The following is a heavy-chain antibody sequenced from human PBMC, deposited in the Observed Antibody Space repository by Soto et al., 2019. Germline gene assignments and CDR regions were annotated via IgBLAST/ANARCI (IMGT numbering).Heavy chain of an antibody. D-gene: IGHD4-4*01. V-gene: IGHV4-34*01. J-gene: IGHJ4*02. CDR1: GGSFSGYD. CDR3: ARVQRRSNLPDY. CDR2: INHSGST. Sequence: SETLSLTCAVYGGSFSGYDWSWIRQPPGKGLEWIGEINHSGSTNYNPSLKSRVTISVDTSKNQFSLKLSSVTAADTAVYYCARVQRRSNLPDYWGQGTLVTVSS.